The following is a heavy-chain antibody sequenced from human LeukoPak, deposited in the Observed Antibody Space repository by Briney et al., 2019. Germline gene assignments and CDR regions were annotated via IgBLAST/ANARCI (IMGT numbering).Heavy chain of an antibody. D-gene: IGHD6-13*01. CDR2: INAGNGNT. Sequence: ASVKVSCKASGYTFTSYAMHWVSQAPGQRLEWMGWINAGNGNTKYSQKFQGRVTITRDTSASTAYMELSSLRSEDTAVYYCARVEAAAALMYYFDYWGQGTLVTVSS. CDR1: GYTFTSYA. CDR3: ARVEAAAALMYYFDY. J-gene: IGHJ4*02. V-gene: IGHV1-3*01.